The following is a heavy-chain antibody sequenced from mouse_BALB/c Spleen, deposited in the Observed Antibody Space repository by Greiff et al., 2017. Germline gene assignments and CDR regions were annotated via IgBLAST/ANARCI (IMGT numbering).Heavy chain of an antibody. J-gene: IGHJ4*01. CDR3: ARLLDY. CDR2: ISSGGGST. CDR1: GFAFSSYD. Sequence: EVKLMESGGGLVKPGGSLKLSCAASGFAFSSYDMSWVRQTPEKRLEWVAYISSGGGSTYYPDTVKGRFTISRDNAKNTLYLQMSSLKSEDTAMYYCARLLDYWGQGTSVTVSS. V-gene: IGHV5-12-1*01.